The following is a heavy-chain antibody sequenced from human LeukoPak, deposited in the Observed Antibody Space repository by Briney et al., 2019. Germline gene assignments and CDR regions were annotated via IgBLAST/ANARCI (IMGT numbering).Heavy chain of an antibody. CDR2: IKQDGSEK. Sequence: GGSLRLSCVASGFTFSSSWMSWVRQAPGKGLEWVANIKQDGSEKSYVESVRGRFTISRDDAKNSLYLQLNSLRAEDTALYYCARDNPPDYWGQGTLVTVSS. CDR1: GFTFSSSW. CDR3: ARDNPPDY. J-gene: IGHJ4*02. V-gene: IGHV3-7*03.